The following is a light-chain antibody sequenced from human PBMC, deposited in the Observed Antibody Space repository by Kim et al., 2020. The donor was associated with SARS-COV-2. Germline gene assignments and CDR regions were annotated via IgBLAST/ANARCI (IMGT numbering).Light chain of an antibody. CDR3: QSYDSSNQV. V-gene: IGLV6-57*04. CDR1: SGSIASNY. Sequence: NFMLTQPHSVSESPGKTVTISCTRSSGSIASNYVQWYQQRPGSAPTTVIYEDNQRPSGVPHRFSGSIDSSSNSASLTISGLKTEDEADYYCQSYDSSNQVFGGGTQLTVL. CDR2: EDN. J-gene: IGLJ2*01.